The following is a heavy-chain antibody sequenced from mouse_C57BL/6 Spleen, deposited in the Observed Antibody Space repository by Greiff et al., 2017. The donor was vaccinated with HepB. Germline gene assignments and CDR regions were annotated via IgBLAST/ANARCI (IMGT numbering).Heavy chain of an antibody. CDR2: IDPSDSYT. CDR1: GYTFTSYW. D-gene: IGHD1-1*01. J-gene: IGHJ2*01. Sequence: VQLQQSGAELVMPGASVKLSCKASGYTFTSYWMHWVKQRPGQGLEWIGEIDPSDSYTNYNQKFKGKSTLTVDKSSSTAYMQLSSLTSEDSSVYSCARIGYGSSYGYWGQGTTLTVSS. CDR3: ARIGYGSSYGY. V-gene: IGHV1-69*01.